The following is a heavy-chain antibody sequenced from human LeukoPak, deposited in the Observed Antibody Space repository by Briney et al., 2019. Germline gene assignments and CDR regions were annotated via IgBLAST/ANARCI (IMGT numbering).Heavy chain of an antibody. D-gene: IGHD6-6*01. Sequence: ASVKVSCKASGGTFISYNISWVRQAPGQGGEWMGRIIPILGIANYAKRFQGRVTIKGDKSKSTAYIELSSLRSEDTAVYYCARGSSSSKPNFDYWGQGTLVTVSS. CDR2: IIPILGIA. J-gene: IGHJ4*02. CDR3: ARGSSSSKPNFDY. CDR1: GGTFISYN. V-gene: IGHV1-69*02.